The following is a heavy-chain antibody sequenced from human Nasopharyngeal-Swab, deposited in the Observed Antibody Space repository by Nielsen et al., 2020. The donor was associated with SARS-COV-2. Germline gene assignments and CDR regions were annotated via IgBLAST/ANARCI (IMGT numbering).Heavy chain of an antibody. J-gene: IGHJ3*02. D-gene: IGHD2-2*02. CDR3: ARASGYCSSTSCYTGAFDI. V-gene: IGHV4-34*01. CDR1: GGSFSGYY. CDR2: INHSGST. Sequence: SETPSLTCAVYGGSFSGYYWSWIRQPPGKGLEWIGEINHSGSTNYNPSLKSRVTISVDTSKNQFSLKLSSVTAADTAVYYCARASGYCSSTSCYTGAFDIWGQGTMVTVSS.